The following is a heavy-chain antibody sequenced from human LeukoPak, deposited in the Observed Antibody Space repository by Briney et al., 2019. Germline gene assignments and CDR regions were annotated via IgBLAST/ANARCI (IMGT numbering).Heavy chain of an antibody. Sequence: GGSLRLSCAASGFTFSSYGMHWVRQAPGKGLEWVAFIRYDGSNKYYADSVKGRFTISRDNSKNTLYLQMNSLRAEDTAVYYCAKDYGDYEFEGVFDYWGQGTLVTVSS. D-gene: IGHD4-17*01. J-gene: IGHJ4*02. V-gene: IGHV3-30*02. CDR3: AKDYGDYEFEGVFDY. CDR2: IRYDGSNK. CDR1: GFTFSSYG.